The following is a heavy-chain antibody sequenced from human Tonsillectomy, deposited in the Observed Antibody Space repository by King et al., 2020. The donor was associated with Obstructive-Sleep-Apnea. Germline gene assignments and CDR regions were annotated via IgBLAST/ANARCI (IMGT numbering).Heavy chain of an antibody. Sequence: VQLQQWGAALLKPSETLSLTCAVYGGSFSDYYWSLIRQPPGMGLEWIGEINHSGGTNYNPSLKSRVTISVDTSKNQFSLNLNSMTAADAALYYCARGPSTVTHDFDYWGQGTLVTVSS. V-gene: IGHV4-34*01. CDR2: INHSGGT. D-gene: IGHD4-17*01. CDR1: GGSFSDYY. CDR3: ARGPSTVTHDFDY. J-gene: IGHJ4*02.